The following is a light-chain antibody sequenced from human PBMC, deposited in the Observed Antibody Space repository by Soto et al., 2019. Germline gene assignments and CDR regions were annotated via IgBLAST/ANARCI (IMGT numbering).Light chain of an antibody. CDR2: DAS. Sequence: DIQMTQSPSTLSTSVLDIVTITCRASQSISSWLAWYQQKPGKAPKLLIYDASSLESGVPSRFSGSGSGTEFTLTISSLQPDDFATYYCQQYNSYRTFGQGTKV. CDR3: QQYNSYRT. CDR1: QSISSW. V-gene: IGKV1-5*01. J-gene: IGKJ1*01.